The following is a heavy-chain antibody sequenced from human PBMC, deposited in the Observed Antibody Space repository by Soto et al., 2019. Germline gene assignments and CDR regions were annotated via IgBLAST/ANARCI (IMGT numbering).Heavy chain of an antibody. D-gene: IGHD6-6*01. CDR1: GYTFSSYD. CDR3: ARAYIPATRLDS. J-gene: IGHJ4*02. Sequence: ASVKVSCKASGYTFSSYDINWVRQATGQGLEWMGWMNPNSGNTGYAQKFQGRVTMTRNTSISTAYMELSSLRSDDTAVYYCARAYIPATRLDSWGQGTLVTVSS. V-gene: IGHV1-8*01. CDR2: MNPNSGNT.